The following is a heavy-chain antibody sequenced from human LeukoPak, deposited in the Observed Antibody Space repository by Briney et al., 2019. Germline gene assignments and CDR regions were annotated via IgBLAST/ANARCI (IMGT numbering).Heavy chain of an antibody. CDR3: ARDGNWNPGSSKKKNYYYYYYMDV. V-gene: IGHV3-30*01. CDR2: ISYDGSNK. Sequence: SGGSLRLSCAASGFTFSSYAMHWVRQAPGKGLEWVAVISYDGSNKYYADSVKGRFTISRDNSTNTLYLQMNSLRAEDTAVYYCARDGNWNPGSSKKKNYYYYYYMDVWGKGTTVTVSS. CDR1: GFTFSSYA. D-gene: IGHD1-1*01. J-gene: IGHJ6*03.